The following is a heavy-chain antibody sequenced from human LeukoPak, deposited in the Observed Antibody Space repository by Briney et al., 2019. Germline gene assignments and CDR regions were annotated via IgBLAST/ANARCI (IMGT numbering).Heavy chain of an antibody. CDR1: GFTFSSYA. CDR3: ANQLDGYNSFDY. J-gene: IGHJ4*02. V-gene: IGHV3-23*01. CDR2: ISSSGGST. Sequence: GGSLRLSCAASGFTFSSYAMSWVRQAPGKGLEWVSAISSSGGSTYYADSVKGRFTISRDNSKSTLYLQMNSLRAEDTAVYYCANQLDGYNSFDYWGQGTLVTVSS. D-gene: IGHD5-24*01.